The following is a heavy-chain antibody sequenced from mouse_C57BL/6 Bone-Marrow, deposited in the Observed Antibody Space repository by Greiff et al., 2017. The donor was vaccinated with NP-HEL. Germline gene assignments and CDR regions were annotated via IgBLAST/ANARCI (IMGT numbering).Heavy chain of an antibody. J-gene: IGHJ1*03. CDR1: GYTFTSYW. Sequence: QVQLKQPGAELVKPGASVKMSCKASGYTFTSYWITWVKQRPGQGLEWIGDIYPGSGSTNYNEKFKSKATLTVDTSSSTAYMQLSSLTSEDSAVYYCAREGITTVVGYWYFDVWGTGTTVTVSS. D-gene: IGHD1-1*01. CDR3: AREGITTVVGYWYFDV. CDR2: IYPGSGST. V-gene: IGHV1-55*01.